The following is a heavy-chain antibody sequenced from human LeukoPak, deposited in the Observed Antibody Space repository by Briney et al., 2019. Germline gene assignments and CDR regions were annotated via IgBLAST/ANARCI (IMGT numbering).Heavy chain of an antibody. V-gene: IGHV4-39*07. CDR2: IFYSGST. J-gene: IGHJ4*02. CDR1: SGSISTSNYY. D-gene: IGHD6-19*01. Sequence: PSETLSLTCTVSSGSISTSNYYWGWVRQPPGKALEWIGNIFYSGSTYYSPSLKSRVTISLDTSKNQFSLKLSSVTAAGTAVYYCASQQWLVRAFDYWGQGTLVTVSS. CDR3: ASQQWLVRAFDY.